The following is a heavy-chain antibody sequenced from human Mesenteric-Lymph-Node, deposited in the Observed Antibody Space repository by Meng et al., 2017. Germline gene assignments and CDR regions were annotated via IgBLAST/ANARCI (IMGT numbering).Heavy chain of an antibody. V-gene: IGHV4-34*01. J-gene: IGHJ4*02. D-gene: IGHD1-26*01. CDR2: INHSGST. Sequence: QVPLQQWGAGLLKPSETLSVPCAVYGGSFSGYYWSWIRQPPGKGLEWIGEINHSGSTNYNPSLKSRVTISVDTSKNQLSLKLSSVTAADTAVYYCAYSGSNYPDYWGQGTLVTVSS. CDR3: AYSGSNYPDY. CDR1: GGSFSGYY.